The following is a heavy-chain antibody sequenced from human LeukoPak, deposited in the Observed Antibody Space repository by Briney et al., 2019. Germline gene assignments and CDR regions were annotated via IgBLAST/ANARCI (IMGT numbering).Heavy chain of an antibody. CDR2: IYYSGST. J-gene: IGHJ6*02. CDR3: ARDQPGAYYDFWSGPGDYYYGMDV. Sequence: PSETLSLTCTVSGGSISSYYWSWTRQPPGKGLEWIGYIYYSGSTNYNPSLKSRVTISVDTSKNQFSLKLSSVTAADTAVYYCARDQPGAYYDFWSGPGDYYYGMDVWGQGTTVTVSS. V-gene: IGHV4-59*01. CDR1: GGSISSYY. D-gene: IGHD3-3*01.